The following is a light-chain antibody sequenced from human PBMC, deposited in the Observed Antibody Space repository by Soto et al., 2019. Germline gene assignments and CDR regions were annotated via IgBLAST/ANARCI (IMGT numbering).Light chain of an antibody. J-gene: IGKJ5*01. Sequence: DIQMTQSPSSVSASVGDRVSITCRASQDIGDWLAWYQQKPGKAPKLLVYAASSLQSGVPSRFSGSGSGTDFTLTIGSLQPEDFAVYYCQQYNNWPLTFGQGTRLEI. CDR2: AAS. CDR3: QQYNNWPLT. V-gene: IGKV1-12*01. CDR1: QDIGDW.